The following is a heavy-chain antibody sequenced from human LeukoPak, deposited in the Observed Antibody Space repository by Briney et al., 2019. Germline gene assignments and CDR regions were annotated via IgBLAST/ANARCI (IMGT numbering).Heavy chain of an antibody. J-gene: IGHJ6*04. CDR2: ISAYNGNT. V-gene: IGHV1-18*04. Sequence: ASVKVSCKASGYTFTSYGISWVRQAPGQGLEWMGWISAYNGNTNYAQKLQGRVTMTTDTSTSTAYMELRSLRSDDTAVYYCARVSMGIVVVPAAIGYYGMDVWGKGTTVTVSS. CDR1: GYTFTSYG. D-gene: IGHD2-2*03. CDR3: ARVSMGIVVVPAAIGYYGMDV.